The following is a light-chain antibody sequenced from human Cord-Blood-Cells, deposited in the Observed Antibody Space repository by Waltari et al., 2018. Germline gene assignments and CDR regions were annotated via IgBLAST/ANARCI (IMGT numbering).Light chain of an antibody. CDR2: WAS. J-gene: IGKJ2*01. Sequence: DIVMTQSPDSLAVSLGERTTINCKSSQSVLYSSNNKNYLAWYQQKPGQPTKLLIYWASTRESGVPDRFSGSGSGTEFTLTISSLQAEDLAVYYCQQYYSTPMYTFGQGTKLEIK. CDR1: QSVLYSSNNKNY. V-gene: IGKV4-1*01. CDR3: QQYYSTPMYT.